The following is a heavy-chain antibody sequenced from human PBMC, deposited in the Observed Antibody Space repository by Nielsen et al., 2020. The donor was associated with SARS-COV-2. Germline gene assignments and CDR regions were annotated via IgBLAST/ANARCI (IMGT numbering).Heavy chain of an antibody. Sequence: GESLKISCATSGFTFSSHALHWVRQAPGKGLQWMAIISYDGTEHYADSVKGRFTISRDNSKNTLYLQMNSLRAEDTAVYYCAKVAVAVAGTRSYYYMDVWGKGTTVTVSS. J-gene: IGHJ6*03. D-gene: IGHD6-19*01. CDR1: GFTFSSHA. CDR3: AKVAVAVAGTRSYYYMDV. V-gene: IGHV3-30*04. CDR2: ISYDGTE.